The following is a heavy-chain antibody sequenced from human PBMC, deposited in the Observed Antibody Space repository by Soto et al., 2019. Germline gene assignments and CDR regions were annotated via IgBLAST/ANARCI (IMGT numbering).Heavy chain of an antibody. CDR1: GGSVSGYY. J-gene: IGHJ6*02. D-gene: IGHD1-1*01. V-gene: IGHV4-59*02. Sequence: SETLSLTCTVSGGSVSGYYWIWIRQPPGKGLEWLGYIFYRGTTLYNPSVQSRVTISVDTSKNQFSLELSSVTAADTAVYYCTRHAIIPKLQYGMDVWGQGTTVTVS. CDR3: TRHAIIPKLQYGMDV. CDR2: IFYRGTT.